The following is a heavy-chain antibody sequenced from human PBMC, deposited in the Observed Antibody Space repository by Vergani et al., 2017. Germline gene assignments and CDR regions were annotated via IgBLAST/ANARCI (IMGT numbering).Heavy chain of an antibody. CDR2: IIPIFGTA. CDR3: ASSPEDSSGYYLAFDY. D-gene: IGHD3-22*01. J-gene: IGHJ4*02. Sequence: QVQLVQSGAEVKKPGSSVKVSCKASGSTFSSYAISWVRQAPGQGLEWMGRIIPIFGTANYAQKFQGRVTITADESTSTAYMELSSLRSEDTAVYYCASSPEDSSGYYLAFDYWGQGTLVTVSS. V-gene: IGHV1-69*18. CDR1: GSTFSSYA.